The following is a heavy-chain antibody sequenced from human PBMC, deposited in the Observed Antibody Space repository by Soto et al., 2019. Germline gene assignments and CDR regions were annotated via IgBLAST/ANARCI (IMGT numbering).Heavy chain of an antibody. CDR2: IRRKANSYTT. J-gene: IGHJ6*02. CDR3: AMLGGWSGGSSGMDV. V-gene: IGHV3-72*01. CDR1: GLIFSDYH. Sequence: EVQLVESGGGLVQPGGSLRLSCAASGLIFSDYHMDWVRQAPGKGLEWVGRIRRKANSYTTEYAASVKGRFTISRDDSKNSLYLQMNSLKSEDTDVYYCAMLGGWSGGSSGMDVWGHGTTVPVSS. D-gene: IGHD6-19*01.